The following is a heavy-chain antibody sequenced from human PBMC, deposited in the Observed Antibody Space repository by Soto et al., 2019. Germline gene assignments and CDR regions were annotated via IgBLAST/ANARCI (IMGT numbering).Heavy chain of an antibody. D-gene: IGHD6-19*01. V-gene: IGHV1-18*04. J-gene: IGHJ4*02. CDR3: ARDSRIAVAGAYDY. CDR1: GYTFTSYG. Sequence: ASVKVSCKASGYTFTSYGISWVRQAPGQGLEWMGWISAYNGNTNYAQKLQGRVTMTTDTSTSTAYMELRSLRSDDTAVYYCARDSRIAVAGAYDYWGQGTPVTVSS. CDR2: ISAYNGNT.